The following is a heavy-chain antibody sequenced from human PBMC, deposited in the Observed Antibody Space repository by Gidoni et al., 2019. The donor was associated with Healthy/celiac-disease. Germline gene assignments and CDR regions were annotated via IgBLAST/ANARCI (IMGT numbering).Heavy chain of an antibody. CDR3: ARGANIVGTMFNDY. CDR1: GGSISSSSYY. V-gene: IGHV4-39*01. Sequence: QLQLQESGPGLVKPSETLSLTCTVSGGSISSSSYYWGWIRQPPGKGLEWIGSIYYSGSTYYKPSLKDRVTICVGRSKDQFSLKLSTVAAAGAAGYYWARGANIVGTMFNDYWGQGTLVTVSS. CDR2: IYYSGST. J-gene: IGHJ4*02. D-gene: IGHD5-12*01.